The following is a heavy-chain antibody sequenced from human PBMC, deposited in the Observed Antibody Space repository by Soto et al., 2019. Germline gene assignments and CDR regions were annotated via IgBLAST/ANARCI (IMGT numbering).Heavy chain of an antibody. Sequence: ASVKVSCTASGYSLTAYSIHWVRQAPGQGLEWMGWINPNSGDTIYAQRFQGRVTLTTDTSISTSYMELRRLTSDDTAVYYCAREASAVVSLDYWGQGTLVTVSS. J-gene: IGHJ4*02. D-gene: IGHD6-19*01. CDR3: AREASAVVSLDY. CDR1: GYSLTAYS. V-gene: IGHV1-2*02. CDR2: INPNSGDT.